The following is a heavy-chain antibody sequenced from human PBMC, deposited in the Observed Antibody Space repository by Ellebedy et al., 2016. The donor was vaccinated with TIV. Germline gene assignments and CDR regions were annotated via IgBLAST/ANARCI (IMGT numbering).Heavy chain of an antibody. CDR1: GYTFSRHG. J-gene: IGHJ3*02. D-gene: IGHD2-15*01. CDR2: ISTYSGNT. V-gene: IGHV1-18*01. CDR3: AREADSDALDI. Sequence: AASVKVSCKTSGYTFSRHGLNWVLQAPGQGLEWMGWISTYSGNTKYAQKFQRRVTMTTDTSTGTAYMELRSLTSDDTAVYYCAREADSDALDIWGQGTMVIVSS.